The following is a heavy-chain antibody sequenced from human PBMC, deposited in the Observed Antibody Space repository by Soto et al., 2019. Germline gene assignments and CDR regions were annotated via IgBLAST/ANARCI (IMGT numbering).Heavy chain of an antibody. D-gene: IGHD3-16*02. Sequence: GGSLRLSCAASGFTFSSYAMSWVRQAPGKGLEWVSAISGSGGSTYYADSVKGRFTISRDNSKNTLYLQMNSLRAEDTAVYYCAKFAGDDYIWGSYRYYFDYWGQGTLVTVSS. CDR2: ISGSGGST. CDR3: AKFAGDDYIWGSYRYYFDY. J-gene: IGHJ4*02. V-gene: IGHV3-23*01. CDR1: GFTFSSYA.